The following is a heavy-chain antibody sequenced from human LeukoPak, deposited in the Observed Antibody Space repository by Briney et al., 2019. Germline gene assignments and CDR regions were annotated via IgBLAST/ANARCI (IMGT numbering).Heavy chain of an antibody. J-gene: IGHJ4*02. CDR2: ISSSSSYI. V-gene: IGHV3-21*01. D-gene: IGHD3-3*01. Sequence: AGGSLRLSCAASGFTFSSYSMNWVRQAPGKGLEWVSSISSSSSYIYYADSVKGRFTISRDNAKNSLYLQMNSLRAEDTAVYYCAREVGYYDFWSGYWGQGTLVTVSS. CDR1: GFTFSSYS. CDR3: AREVGYYDFWSGY.